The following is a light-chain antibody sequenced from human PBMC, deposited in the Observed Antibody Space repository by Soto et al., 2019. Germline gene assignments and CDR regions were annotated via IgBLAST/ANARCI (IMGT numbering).Light chain of an antibody. CDR1: SSNIGAGYE. CDR2: GNT. Sequence: QSVLTQPPSVSGAPGQRVTISCTGSSSNIGAGYEVQWYQQLLPGTAPKLLIYGNTNRPSGVPDRFSGSKSGTSASLAITGLQAEDEADYYCQSYDSNSLSVVFGGGTKLTVL. CDR3: QSYDSNSLSVV. V-gene: IGLV1-40*01. J-gene: IGLJ2*01.